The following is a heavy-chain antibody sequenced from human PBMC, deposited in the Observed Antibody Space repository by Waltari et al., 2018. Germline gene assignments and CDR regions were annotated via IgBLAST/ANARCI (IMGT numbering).Heavy chain of an antibody. J-gene: IGHJ1*01. D-gene: IGHD6-19*01. V-gene: IGHV5-51*01. CDR3: ATAPQWPPGAEYFQH. CDR2: IYPGDSDT. CDR1: GYSFTSYW. Sequence: EVQLVQSGAEVKKPGESLKLSCKGSGYSFTSYWLGWVRQMPGKCLEGMGIIYPGDSDTGYIPSVQGKGTISADKSSSTAYLTGSSLRASDTAMYYWATAPQWPPGAEYFQHWGQGTLVTVSS.